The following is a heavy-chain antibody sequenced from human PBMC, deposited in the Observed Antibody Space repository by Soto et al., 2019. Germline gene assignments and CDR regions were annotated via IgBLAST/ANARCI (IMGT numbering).Heavy chain of an antibody. J-gene: IGHJ6*03. Sequence: SETLSLTCTVSGGSISSYYWSWIRQPPGKGLLWIVYIYYSGSTNYNPSLKSRVTISVDTSKNQFSLKLSSVTAADTAVYYCARFPTHYDLWSGYHGYMDVWGKGTTVTVSS. CDR2: IYYSGST. CDR1: GGSISSYY. V-gene: IGHV4-59*01. CDR3: ARFPTHYDLWSGYHGYMDV. D-gene: IGHD3-3*01.